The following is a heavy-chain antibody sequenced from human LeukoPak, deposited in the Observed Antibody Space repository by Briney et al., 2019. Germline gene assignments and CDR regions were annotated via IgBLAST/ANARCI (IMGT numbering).Heavy chain of an antibody. CDR2: INTNTGNP. CDR1: GYTFTSYA. CDR3: ARDKVLDYGYWFDP. D-gene: IGHD3/OR15-3a*01. J-gene: IGHJ5*02. Sequence: RASVKVSCKSCGYTFTSYAMNWVRQAPGQGLEWMGWINTNTGNPTYAQGFTGRFVFSLDTSVSTAYLQISSLKAEDTAVYYCARDKVLDYGYWFDPWGQGTLVTVSS. V-gene: IGHV7-4-1*02.